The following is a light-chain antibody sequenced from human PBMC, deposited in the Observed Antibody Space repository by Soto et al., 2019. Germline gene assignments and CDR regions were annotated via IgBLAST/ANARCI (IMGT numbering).Light chain of an antibody. V-gene: IGLV1-44*01. J-gene: IGLJ2*01. CDR1: YSDIGSNV. CDR2: ATD. CDR3: QSYDSSLTNAV. Sequence: QSVLTQPPSASGTPGQRVTISCSGSYSDIGSNVVNWYRQLPGTAPKLLIYATDQRPSGVPDRFSGSKSGTSASLAISGLRSEDEADYHCQSYDSSLTNAVFGGGTKLTVL.